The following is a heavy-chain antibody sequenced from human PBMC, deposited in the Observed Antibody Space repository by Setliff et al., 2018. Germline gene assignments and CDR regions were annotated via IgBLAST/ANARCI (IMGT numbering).Heavy chain of an antibody. V-gene: IGHV4-30-4*01. CDR3: ATYSLLWFGELSR. CDR1: SGSINSGDYY. Sequence: SETLSLTCTVSSGSINSGDYYWSWIRQPPGKRLEWIGYIYHSGSTYYNPSLKSRVTISVDTSKNQFSLKLSSVTAADTAVYYCATYSLLWFGELSRWGQGTLVTVSS. CDR2: IYHSGST. D-gene: IGHD3-10*01. J-gene: IGHJ4*02.